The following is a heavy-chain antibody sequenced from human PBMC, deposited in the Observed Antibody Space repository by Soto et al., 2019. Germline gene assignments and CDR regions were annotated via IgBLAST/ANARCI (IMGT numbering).Heavy chain of an antibody. D-gene: IGHD1-26*01. Sequence: PVGYLRLSCAASGFTFSDYSMSWVRQPPGKGLEWISYISDYSSNIYYADSVKGRFTVSRDNAKSSLYLQMNSLSDEDTAVYFCAREPRYTVTNHRLAFEDSGRGPSVSVSS. CDR1: GFTFSDYS. J-gene: IGHJ4*02. CDR2: ISDYSSNI. V-gene: IGHV3-48*02. CDR3: AREPRYTVTNHRLAFED.